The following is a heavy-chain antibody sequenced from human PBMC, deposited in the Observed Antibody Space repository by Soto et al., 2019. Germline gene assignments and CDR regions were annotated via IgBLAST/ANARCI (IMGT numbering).Heavy chain of an antibody. J-gene: IGHJ4*02. V-gene: IGHV3-30*18. CDR1: GFTFSSYG. D-gene: IGHD1-1*01. CDR2: ISYDGINK. CDR3: AKSMYNWNDGFFDY. Sequence: QPGGSLRLSCAASGFTFSSYGMHWVRQAPGKGLEWVAIISYDGINKYYANSVKGRFTIPRDNSKNTLYLQMNSLRAEDTAVYYCAKSMYNWNDGFFDYRGQGTMVTVSS.